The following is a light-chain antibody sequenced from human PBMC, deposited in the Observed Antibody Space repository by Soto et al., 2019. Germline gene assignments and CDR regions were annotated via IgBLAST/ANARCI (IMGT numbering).Light chain of an antibody. V-gene: IGKV3-15*01. CDR3: QQYAIWPFT. CDR2: GAS. J-gene: IGKJ3*01. Sequence: EMVMTQSPATLSVSPGERDTLSCRASQSVDSNLAWYQHKPGQAPRLLFYGASTRATGIPARFSGSGSGTEFTLTISSLQSEDFEVYYCQQYAIWPFTFGPGTKVDIQ. CDR1: QSVDSN.